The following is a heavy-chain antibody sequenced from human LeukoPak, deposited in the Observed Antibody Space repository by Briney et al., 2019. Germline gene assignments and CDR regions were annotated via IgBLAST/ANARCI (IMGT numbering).Heavy chain of an antibody. J-gene: IGHJ4*02. Sequence: SETLSLTCTVSGGSISSSSYYWGWIRQPPGKGLEWIGSIYYSGSTYYNPSLKSRVTISVDTSKNQFSLKLSSVTAADTAVYYCARLGYSYGYYFDYWGQGTLVTVSS. V-gene: IGHV4-39*07. CDR1: GGSISSSSYY. D-gene: IGHD5-18*01. CDR3: ARLGYSYGYYFDY. CDR2: IYYSGST.